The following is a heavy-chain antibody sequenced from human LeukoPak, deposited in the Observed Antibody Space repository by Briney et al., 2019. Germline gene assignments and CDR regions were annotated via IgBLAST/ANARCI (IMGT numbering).Heavy chain of an antibody. V-gene: IGHV3-53*01. CDR1: GLTISSNY. J-gene: IGHJ4*02. CDR3: ARGGRIAAAGTCDY. CDR2: IYSGGNT. Sequence: TGGSLRLSCAASGLTISSNYMNWVRQAPGKGLEWVSVIYSGGNTYYADSVKGRFTISRDNSKNTLYLQMNSLGVEDTAVYYCARGGRIAAAGTCDYWGQGTLVTVSS. D-gene: IGHD6-13*01.